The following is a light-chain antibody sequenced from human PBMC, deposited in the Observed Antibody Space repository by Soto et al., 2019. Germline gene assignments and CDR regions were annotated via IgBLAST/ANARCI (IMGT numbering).Light chain of an antibody. V-gene: IGKV1-5*01. J-gene: IGKJ1*01. CDR2: DAS. CDR1: QSISSW. CDR3: QQYNSYSPT. Sequence: DIQMTQSPSTLSASVGDRVTITCRASQSISSWLAWYQQKPGKAPKLLNYDASSLESGVPSRFSGSGSGTEFTLTISSLQPDDFATYSCQQYNSYSPTFGQGTKVEIK.